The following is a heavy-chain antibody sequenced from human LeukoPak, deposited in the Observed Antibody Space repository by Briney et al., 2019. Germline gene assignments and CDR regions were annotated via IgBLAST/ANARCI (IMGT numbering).Heavy chain of an antibody. D-gene: IGHD2-2*01. J-gene: IGHJ6*02. Sequence: PGGSLRLSCAASGFTFSSYAMSWVRQAPGKGLEWVSAISGSGGSTYYADSVKGRFTISRDNSKNTLYLQMNSLRAEDTAVYYCARALGYCSSTSCLEDYYYGMDVWGQGTTVTVSS. V-gene: IGHV3-23*01. CDR1: GFTFSSYA. CDR3: ARALGYCSSTSCLEDYYYGMDV. CDR2: ISGSGGST.